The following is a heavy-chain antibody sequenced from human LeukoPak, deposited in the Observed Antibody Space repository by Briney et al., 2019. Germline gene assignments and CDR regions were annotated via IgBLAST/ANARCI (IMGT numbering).Heavy chain of an antibody. D-gene: IGHD6-19*01. CDR3: ARAMGYSSGWYDAFDI. J-gene: IGHJ3*02. V-gene: IGHV3-21*01. CDR2: ISSSSSYI. CDR1: GFTISSYS. Sequence: GGSLRLSCAASGFTISSYSMNWVRQAPGKGLEWVSSISSSSSYIYYADSVKGRFTISRDNAKNSLYLQMNSLRAGDTAVYYCARAMGYSSGWYDAFDIWGQGTMVTVSS.